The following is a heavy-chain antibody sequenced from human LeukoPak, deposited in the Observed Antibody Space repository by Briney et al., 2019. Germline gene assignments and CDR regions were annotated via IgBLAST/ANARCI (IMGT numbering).Heavy chain of an antibody. J-gene: IGHJ4*02. CDR3: ARDFEQLGGFDY. Sequence: SVKVSCKASGYTFTSYGISWVRQAPGQGLEWMGGIIPIFGTANYAQKFQGRVTITADESTSTAYMELSSLRSEDTAVYYCARDFEQLGGFDYWGQGTLVTVSS. V-gene: IGHV1-69*13. D-gene: IGHD6-6*01. CDR1: GYTFTSYG. CDR2: IIPIFGTA.